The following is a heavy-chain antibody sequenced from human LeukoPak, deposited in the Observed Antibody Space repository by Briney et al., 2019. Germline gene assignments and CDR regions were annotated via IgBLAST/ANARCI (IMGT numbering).Heavy chain of an antibody. V-gene: IGHV1-8*02. CDR1: GYTFTSYD. D-gene: IGHD2-15*01. J-gene: IGHJ4*02. CDR3: ARGPVVVVAATLAHFDY. Sequence: ASVKVSCKASGYTFTSYDINWVRQATGQGLEWMGWMNPNSGNTGYAQKFQGRVTMTRNTSISTAYMELSSLRSEDTAVYYCARGPVVVVAATLAHFDYWGQGTLVTVSS. CDR2: MNPNSGNT.